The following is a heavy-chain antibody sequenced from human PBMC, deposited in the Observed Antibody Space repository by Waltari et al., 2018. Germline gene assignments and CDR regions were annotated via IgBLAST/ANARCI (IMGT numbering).Heavy chain of an antibody. CDR2: IKQDGSEK. D-gene: IGHD3-9*01. V-gene: IGHV3-7*01. CDR3: ARFYDTDAFDI. Sequence: EVQLVESGGGLVQPGGSLSLSCAASGFTFSSYWMSWVRQAPGKGLEWVANIKQDGSEKYYVDSVKGRFTIARDNAKNSLYLQMNSLRAEDTAVYYCARFYDTDAFDIWGQGTMVTVSS. J-gene: IGHJ3*02. CDR1: GFTFSSYW.